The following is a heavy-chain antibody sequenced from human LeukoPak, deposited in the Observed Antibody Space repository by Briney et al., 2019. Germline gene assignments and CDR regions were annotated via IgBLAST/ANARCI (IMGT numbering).Heavy chain of an antibody. Sequence: SETLSLTCTVSGYSISNGFYWGWIRQPPGKGLEWIGSIYHSGNTYYNPSLKSRVTISADTSKNQFSLKLSSVTAADTAVYYCARDPEVWSMAGREDYFDYWGQGTLVTVSS. CDR2: IYHSGNT. CDR3: ARDPEVWSMAGREDYFDY. V-gene: IGHV4-38-2*02. J-gene: IGHJ4*02. CDR1: GYSISNGFY. D-gene: IGHD6-19*01.